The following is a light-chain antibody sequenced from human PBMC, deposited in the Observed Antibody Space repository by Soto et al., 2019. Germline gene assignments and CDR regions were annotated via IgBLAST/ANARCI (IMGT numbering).Light chain of an antibody. CDR1: QSVRTK. J-gene: IGKJ3*01. CDR3: QQYKNWPHFT. Sequence: EIVMTQSPATLSVSPGERATLSCRASQSVRTKLAWYRHKPGQAPRRLIYGASTRATGIPARFSGSGSGTEFALTINSLQSEDFAVYYCQQYKNWPHFTFGPGTTVDIK. CDR2: GAS. V-gene: IGKV3-15*01.